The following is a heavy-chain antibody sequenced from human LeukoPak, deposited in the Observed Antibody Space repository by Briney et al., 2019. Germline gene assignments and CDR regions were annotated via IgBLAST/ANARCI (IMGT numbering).Heavy chain of an antibody. V-gene: IGHV4-39*07. Sequence: SETLSLTCTVSGASISSSSFYWGWIRQPPGKGLEWIANIYYNGRTYYNPSLKSRVTISVDTSKNQFSLKLRSVTAADTAVYYCARVTSRLGVCDYWGQGSLVTVSS. CDR3: ARVTSRLGVCDY. J-gene: IGHJ4*02. CDR1: GASISSSSFY. CDR2: IYYNGRT. D-gene: IGHD2-8*01.